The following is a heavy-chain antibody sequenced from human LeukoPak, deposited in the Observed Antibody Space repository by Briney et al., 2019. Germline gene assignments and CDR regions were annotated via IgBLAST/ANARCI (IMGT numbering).Heavy chain of an antibody. Sequence: VGALRLSCAASGFTFSSYAMSWVRQAPGKGLEWVSAISGSGGSTYYADSVKGRFTISRDNSKNTLYLQMNSLRAEDTAVYYCAKAQNLEWLLPNYYFDYWGQGTLVTVSS. CDR1: GFTFSSYA. V-gene: IGHV3-23*01. J-gene: IGHJ4*02. D-gene: IGHD3-3*01. CDR2: ISGSGGST. CDR3: AKAQNLEWLLPNYYFDY.